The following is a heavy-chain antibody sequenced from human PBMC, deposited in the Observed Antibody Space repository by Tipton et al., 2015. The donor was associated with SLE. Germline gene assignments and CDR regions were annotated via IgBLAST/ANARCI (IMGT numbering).Heavy chain of an antibody. CDR1: GGSFSGYY. V-gene: IGHV4-34*01. D-gene: IGHD6-19*01. CDR2: INHSGGT. J-gene: IGHJ6*03. Sequence: LRLSCAVYGGSFSGYYWSWIRQPPGKGLEWIGEINHSGGTNYNPSLKSRVTISLDTSRNHFSLRLSSVTAADTAVYYCARSHSSGRDYYYYMDVWGNGTTVTVS. CDR3: ARSHSSGRDYYYYMDV.